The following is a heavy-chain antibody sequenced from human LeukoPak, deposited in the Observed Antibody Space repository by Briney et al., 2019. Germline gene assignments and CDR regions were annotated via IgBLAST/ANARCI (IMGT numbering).Heavy chain of an antibody. CDR2: INWNGGST. Sequence: SGGSLRLSCAASGFTFDDYGMSWVRQAPGKGLEWVSGINWNGGSTGYADSVKGRFTISRDNSKNTLYLQMNSLRAEDTALYYCAKDQGRIQLYLLPYFDYWGQGTLVTVSS. CDR1: GFTFDDYG. V-gene: IGHV3-20*04. J-gene: IGHJ4*02. D-gene: IGHD5-18*01. CDR3: AKDQGRIQLYLLPYFDY.